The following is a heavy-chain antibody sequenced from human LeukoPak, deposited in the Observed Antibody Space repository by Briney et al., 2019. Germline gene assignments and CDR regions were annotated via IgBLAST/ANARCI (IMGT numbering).Heavy chain of an antibody. CDR1: GFTFSSYA. D-gene: IGHD3-22*01. CDR2: ISYDGSDK. J-gene: IGHJ6*02. Sequence: GGSLRLSCAASGFTFSSYAMHWVRQAPGKGLEWVAVISYDGSDKYFADSVKGRFTISRDNSMNTVYLQMNSLRAEDTALYYCAKDKEDNSGYHFYYYYGMDVWGQGTTVTVSS. V-gene: IGHV3-30*18. CDR3: AKDKEDNSGYHFYYYYGMDV.